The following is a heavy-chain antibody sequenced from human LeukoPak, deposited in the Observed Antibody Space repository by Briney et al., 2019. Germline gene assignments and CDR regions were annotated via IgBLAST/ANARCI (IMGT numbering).Heavy chain of an antibody. CDR3: ARGGYYDSSGYYYVGYFHH. J-gene: IGHJ1*01. CDR1: GFTFSSYA. V-gene: IGHV3-23*01. D-gene: IGHD3-22*01. CDR2: ISGSGKST. Sequence: GGSLRLSCAASGFTFSSYAMSWVRQAPGKGLEWVSAISGSGKSTYYADSVKGRFTISRDNSKNTLNLQMNSLRAEDTAVYYCARGGYYDSSGYYYVGYFHHWGQGTLVTVSS.